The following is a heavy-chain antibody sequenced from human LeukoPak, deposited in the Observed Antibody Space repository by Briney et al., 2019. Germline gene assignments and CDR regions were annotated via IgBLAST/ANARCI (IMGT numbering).Heavy chain of an antibody. Sequence: GGSLRLTCAASGFTFSSYGMHWVRQAPGKGLEWVAFIRYDGSNKYYADSVKGRFTISRDNSKNTLYLQMNSLRAEDTALYYCAKDMGPYGDDYYYGMDVWGQGTTVTVSS. CDR3: AKDMGPYGDDYYYGMDV. CDR1: GFTFSSYG. J-gene: IGHJ6*02. CDR2: IRYDGSNK. D-gene: IGHD4-17*01. V-gene: IGHV3-30*02.